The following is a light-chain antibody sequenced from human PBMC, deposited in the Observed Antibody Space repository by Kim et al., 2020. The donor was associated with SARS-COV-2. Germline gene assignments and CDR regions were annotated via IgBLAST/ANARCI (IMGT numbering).Light chain of an antibody. J-gene: IGLJ1*01. CDR3: QAWDSSTHYV. Sequence: VSPGQTASITCSGDKVGDKYACWYQQKPGQSPVLVIYQESRRPSGIPERISGSNSGNTATLTISGTQAMDEADYYCQAWDSSTHYVFGTGTKVTVL. CDR1: KVGDKY. CDR2: QES. V-gene: IGLV3-1*01.